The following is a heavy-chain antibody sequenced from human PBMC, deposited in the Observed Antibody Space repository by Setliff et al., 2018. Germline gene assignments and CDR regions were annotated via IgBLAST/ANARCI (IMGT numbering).Heavy chain of an antibody. CDR2: IYSDGSA. V-gene: IGHV4-4*07. CDR1: GGIIYDHW. CDR3: ARERQGGFLEWAPFDS. J-gene: IGHJ4*02. Sequence: ETLSLTCSVSGGIIYDHWWTWIRQPAGAGLEWIGRIYSDGSADYNPSLRSRVTISVDKSKNQFFLKLTSTTAADTALYFCARERQGGFLEWAPFDSWGQGVVVTVSS. D-gene: IGHD3-3*01.